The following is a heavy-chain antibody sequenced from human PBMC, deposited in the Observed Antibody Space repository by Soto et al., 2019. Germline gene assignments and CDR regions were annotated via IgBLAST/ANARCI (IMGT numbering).Heavy chain of an antibody. V-gene: IGHV3-30*05. CDR2: ISYDGSNK. CDR3: ARGYTSGYPSYWFDP. J-gene: IGHJ5*02. Sequence: QVQLVESGGGVVQPGRSLRISCEASGFTFSSYGMHWVRQAPGKGLEWVAVISYDGSNKYYADSVKGRFTISRDNSKNTLYLQMDSLRDEGTAVYYCARGYTSGYPSYWFDPWGQGTLVTVSS. D-gene: IGHD3-3*01. CDR1: GFTFSSYG.